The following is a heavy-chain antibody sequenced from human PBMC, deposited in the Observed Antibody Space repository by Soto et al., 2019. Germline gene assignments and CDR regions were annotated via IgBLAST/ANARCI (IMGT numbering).Heavy chain of an antibody. CDR2: ISSSGTII. V-gene: IGHV3-48*03. CDR3: AGGVMYSGSYQD. CDR1: GVIFNNYE. J-gene: IGHJ4*02. Sequence: EVQLVESGGGLVQPGGSLRLSCAASGVIFNNYEMAWVRQAPGKGLEWVSYISSSGTIIVYADSVKGQFTISRDNAKNSLYLQMNSLTAEDTAVYYCAGGVMYSGSYQDWGQGTLVTVSS. D-gene: IGHD1-26*01.